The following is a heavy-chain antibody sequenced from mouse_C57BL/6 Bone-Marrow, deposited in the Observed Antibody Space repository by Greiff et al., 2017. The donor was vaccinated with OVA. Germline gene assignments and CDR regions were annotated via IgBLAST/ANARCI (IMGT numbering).Heavy chain of an antibody. D-gene: IGHD3-2*02. CDR1: GFTFSSYA. V-gene: IGHV5-4*03. CDR3: ARGGSSGYAYAMDY. J-gene: IGHJ4*01. CDR2: ISDGGSYT. Sequence: EVMLVESGGGLVKPGGFLKLSCAASGFTFSSYAMSWVRQTPEKRLEWVATISDGGSYTYYPDNVKGRFTISRDNAKNNLYLQMSHLKSEDTAMDYCARGGSSGYAYAMDYWGQGTSVTVSS.